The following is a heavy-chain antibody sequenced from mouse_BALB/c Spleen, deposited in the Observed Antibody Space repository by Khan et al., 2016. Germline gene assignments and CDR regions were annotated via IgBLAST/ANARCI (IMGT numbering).Heavy chain of an antibody. Sequence: VQLQESGGGLVQPGGSLKLSCAASGFDFSRYWMSWVRQAPGKGLEWIGEINPASSTINYTPSLKDKFIIYRDNAKNTLYLQMSKVRSEDTALYYCASRYYDYFAYWGQGTLVTVSA. J-gene: IGHJ3*01. V-gene: IGHV4-1*02. CDR2: INPASSTI. CDR3: ASRYYDYFAY. CDR1: GFDFSRYW. D-gene: IGHD2-4*01.